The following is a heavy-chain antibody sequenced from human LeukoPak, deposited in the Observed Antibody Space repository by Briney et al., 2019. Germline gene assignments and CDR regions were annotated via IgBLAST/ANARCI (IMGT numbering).Heavy chain of an antibody. D-gene: IGHD1-26*01. J-gene: IGHJ3*02. CDR2: ISSSSSYI. CDR1: GFTFSSYS. Sequence: GGSLRLSCAASGFTFSSYSMNWVRQAPGKGLEWVSSISSSSSYIYYADSVKGRFTISRDNAKNLLYLQMNSLRAEDTAVYYCARCLGATRCAFDIWGQGTMVTVSS. V-gene: IGHV3-21*01. CDR3: ARCLGATRCAFDI.